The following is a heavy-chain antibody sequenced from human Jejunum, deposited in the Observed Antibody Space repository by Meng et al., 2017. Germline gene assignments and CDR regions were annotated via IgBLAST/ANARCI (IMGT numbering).Heavy chain of an antibody. CDR3: ARTYADYPSYYFDY. D-gene: IGHD4-17*01. CDR1: GGSISSGDYY. CDR2: IYYSEST. V-gene: IGHV4-30-4*01. J-gene: IGHJ4*02. Sequence: QLQVQESGPGLVKPSETLSTTCTGSGGSISSGDYYWSWIRQPPGKGLEWIGYIYYSESTYYNPSLKSRVTISVDTSKNQFSLKLSSVTAADTAVYYCARTYADYPSYYFDYWGQGTLVTVSS.